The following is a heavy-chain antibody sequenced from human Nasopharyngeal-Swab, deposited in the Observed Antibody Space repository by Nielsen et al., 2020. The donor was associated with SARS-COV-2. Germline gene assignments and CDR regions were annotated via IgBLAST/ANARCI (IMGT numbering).Heavy chain of an antibody. D-gene: IGHD2-15*01. J-gene: IGHJ3*02. CDR2: IYYSGST. CDR3: DRVVVVAATRLAFDI. V-gene: IGHV4-30-4*01. Sequence: WIRQPPGKGLEWIGYIYYSGSTYYNPSLKSRVTISVDTSKNQFSLKLSSVTAADTAVYYCDRVVVVAATRLAFDIWGQGTQVTVSS.